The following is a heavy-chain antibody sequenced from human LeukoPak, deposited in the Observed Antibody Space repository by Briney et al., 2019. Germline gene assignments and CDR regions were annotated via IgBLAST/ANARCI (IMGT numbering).Heavy chain of an antibody. Sequence: PSETLSLTCNVSGGSISSTSYYWGWIRQPPGKGLEWLGNVYYTGTTYYNPSLNSRVTMSVDTPKNQFSLKLSSVTAADTAVYYCARDNAYSNYYYYYMDVWGKGTTVTVSS. J-gene: IGHJ6*03. CDR3: ARDNAYSNYYYYYMDV. CDR1: GGSISSTSYY. CDR2: VYYTGTT. V-gene: IGHV4-39*07. D-gene: IGHD4-11*01.